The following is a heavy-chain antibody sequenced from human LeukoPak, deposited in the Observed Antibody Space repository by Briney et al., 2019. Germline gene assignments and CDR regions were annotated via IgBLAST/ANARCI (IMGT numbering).Heavy chain of an antibody. Sequence: GGSLRLSCAASGFTFSSYWMHWVRQAPGKGLVWVSRINSDGSSTSYADSVKGRFTISRDNSKNTLYLQMNSLRAEDTAVYYCARDEGAWGLDVWGQGTTVTVSS. CDR1: GFTFSSYW. CDR3: ARDEGAWGLDV. J-gene: IGHJ6*02. D-gene: IGHD7-27*01. CDR2: INSDGSST. V-gene: IGHV3-74*01.